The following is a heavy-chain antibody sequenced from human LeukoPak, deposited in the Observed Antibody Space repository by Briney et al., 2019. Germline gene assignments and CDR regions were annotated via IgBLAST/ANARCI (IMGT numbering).Heavy chain of an antibody. Sequence: GGSLRLSCAASGFSFSNYAMSWVRQAPGKGLEWVSGISGSGGSTYYADSVKGQFTISRDNSKNTLYLQMNSLRAEDTAVYYCAKVRSTYHTNDYWGQGTLVTVSS. CDR2: ISGSGGST. V-gene: IGHV3-23*01. D-gene: IGHD2/OR15-2a*01. CDR3: AKVRSTYHTNDY. CDR1: GFSFSNYA. J-gene: IGHJ4*02.